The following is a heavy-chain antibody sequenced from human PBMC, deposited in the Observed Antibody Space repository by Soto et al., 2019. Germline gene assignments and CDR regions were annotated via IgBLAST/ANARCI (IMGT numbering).Heavy chain of an antibody. CDR3: ARGIRLSSSVTYYFDY. CDR2: IYYSGST. Sequence: QVQLQESGPGLVKPSQTLSLTRTVSGGSISSGGYYWSWIRQHPGKGLEWIGYIYYSGSTYYNPSLKSRVTISVDPSKNQFSLKLSSVTAADTAVYYCARGIRLSSSVTYYFDYWGQGTLVTVSS. D-gene: IGHD3-10*01. CDR1: GGSISSGGYY. J-gene: IGHJ4*02. V-gene: IGHV4-31*03.